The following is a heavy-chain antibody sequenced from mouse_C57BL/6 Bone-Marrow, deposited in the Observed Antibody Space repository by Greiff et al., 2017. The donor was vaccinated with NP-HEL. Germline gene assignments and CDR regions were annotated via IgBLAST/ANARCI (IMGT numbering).Heavy chain of an antibody. V-gene: IGHV1-5*01. CDR3: RITTGVDYFDY. Sequence: EVQLQQSGTVLARPGASVKMSCKTSGYTFTSYWMHWVKQRPGQGLEWIGAIYPGNSDTSYNQKFKGKAKLTAVTSASTAYMELSSLTNEDSAVYYCRITTGVDYFDYWGQGTTLTVSS. CDR1: GYTFTSYW. D-gene: IGHD1-1*01. CDR2: IYPGNSDT. J-gene: IGHJ2*01.